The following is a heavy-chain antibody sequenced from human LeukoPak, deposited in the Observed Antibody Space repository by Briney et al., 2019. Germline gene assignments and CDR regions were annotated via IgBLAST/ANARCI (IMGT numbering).Heavy chain of an antibody. Sequence: GGSLRLSCAASGFTVSSNYMNWVRQAPGKGLEWVSVIYSGGGTYYADSVKGRFTISRDNSKNTLYLQMNSLRAEDTAVYYCARFSLPRSTYYFDYWGQGTLVTVSS. CDR3: ARFSLPRSTYYFDY. CDR1: GFTVSSNY. V-gene: IGHV3-53*01. CDR2: IYSGGGT. J-gene: IGHJ4*02.